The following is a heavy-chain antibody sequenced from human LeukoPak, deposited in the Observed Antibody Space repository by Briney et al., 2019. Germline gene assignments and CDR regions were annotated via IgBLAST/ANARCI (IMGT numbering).Heavy chain of an antibody. CDR1: GFTLSNSW. J-gene: IGHJ4*02. CDR3: ARKRPNHFDY. CDR2: INLDGSQK. V-gene: IGHV3-7*01. Sequence: PGGSLRLSCAASGFTLSNSWMAWVRQAPGKGREWVANINLDGSQKYFVDSVKGRFTISRENAENSLYLQMNSLRAEDTALYYCARKRPNHFDYWGQGTLVTVPS.